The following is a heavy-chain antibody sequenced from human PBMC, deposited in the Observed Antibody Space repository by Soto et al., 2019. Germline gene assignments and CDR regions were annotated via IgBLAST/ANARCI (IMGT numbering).Heavy chain of an antibody. CDR3: ASPYCSGGSCYHTEYFQH. J-gene: IGHJ1*01. D-gene: IGHD2-15*01. CDR2: ISYDSSNE. CDR1: GFTFSTYV. V-gene: IGHV3-30-3*01. Sequence: QVHLVESGGGVVQPGRSLRLSCGASGFTFSTYVIHWVRQAPDKGLEWVAVISYDSSNEFYADSVKGRFTISRDNSKNTLYLQMNNLRPDDTAVYYGASPYCSGGSCYHTEYFQHWGQGTLVTVSS.